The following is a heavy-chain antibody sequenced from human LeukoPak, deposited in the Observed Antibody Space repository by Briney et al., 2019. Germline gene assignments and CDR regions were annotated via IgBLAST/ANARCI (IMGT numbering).Heavy chain of an antibody. J-gene: IGHJ4*02. CDR1: GYTFTGYY. CDR3: ARWGGHCTSGLCYYFDC. CDR2: INPDSGGT. V-gene: IGHV1-2*02. D-gene: IGHD2-8*01. Sequence: GASVKVSCKASGYTFTGYYIHWVRQAPGQGLEWMGWINPDSGGTNYAQKFQGRVTMTRDTSISTAYMELSRLRSDDTAVYYCARWGGHCTSGLCYYFDCWGQGTLVTVSS.